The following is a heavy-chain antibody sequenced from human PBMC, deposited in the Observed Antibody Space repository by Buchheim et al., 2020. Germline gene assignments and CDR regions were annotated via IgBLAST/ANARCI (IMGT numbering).Heavy chain of an antibody. Sequence: QVQLVQSGAEVKKPGASVKVSCKASGYTFTDYYMHWVRQAPGQGLEWMGWINPKSGGPNYAQKFQGRVTMTRDTSISTVYMELRRLRSDDTAVYYCARVFTTYYYYGMDVWGQGTT. CDR2: INPKSGGP. CDR1: GYTFTDYY. D-gene: IGHD3-22*01. J-gene: IGHJ6*02. CDR3: ARVFTTYYYYGMDV. V-gene: IGHV1-2*02.